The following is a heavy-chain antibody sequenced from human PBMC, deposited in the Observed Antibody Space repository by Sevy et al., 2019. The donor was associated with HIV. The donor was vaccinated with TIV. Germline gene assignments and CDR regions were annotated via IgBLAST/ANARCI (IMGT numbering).Heavy chain of an antibody. J-gene: IGHJ4*02. D-gene: IGHD5-18*01. CDR1: GFTFSGYW. Sequence: GGSLRLSCAASGFTFSGYWMTWVRQAPGKGLEWVANIKEDGSAEYYVDSVKGRFTISRDNAKNSLFLQLNSLIVEDTAMYYCARDSPGYGAYDYLGQGTLVTVSS. CDR3: ARDSPGYGAYDY. CDR2: IKEDGSAE. V-gene: IGHV3-7*01.